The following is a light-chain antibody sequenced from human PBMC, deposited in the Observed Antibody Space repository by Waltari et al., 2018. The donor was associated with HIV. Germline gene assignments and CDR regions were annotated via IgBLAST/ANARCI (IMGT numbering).Light chain of an antibody. V-gene: IGLV2-14*01. CDR1: DSDFGLYNF. CDR2: YVD. CDR3: ASFTGDKTVL. J-gene: IGLJ3*02. Sequence: SAVTQPASVSGLPGQSITISCPGDDSDFGLYNFFPWYQQHPGKLPSLIRSYVDSRASAIFARYSGSRSGHAASLNISGLRAEDEADYYCASFTGDKTVLFGGGTKVTVL.